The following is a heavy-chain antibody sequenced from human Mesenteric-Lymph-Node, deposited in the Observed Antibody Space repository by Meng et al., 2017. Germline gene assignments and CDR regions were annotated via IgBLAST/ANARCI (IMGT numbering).Heavy chain of an antibody. D-gene: IGHD3-16*01. V-gene: IGHV3-11*01. Sequence: QVQLVVSGGDFVKPGGSLRLSCVASGFRFSDDHMAWIRQAPGKGLEWISYISVGGRIIYYADSVKGRFTISRDDAKNSVYLQMNSLRAEDTAVYYCARDGAHRRFDSWGQGTLVTVSS. CDR2: ISVGGRII. CDR1: GFRFSDDH. J-gene: IGHJ5*01. CDR3: ARDGAHRRFDS.